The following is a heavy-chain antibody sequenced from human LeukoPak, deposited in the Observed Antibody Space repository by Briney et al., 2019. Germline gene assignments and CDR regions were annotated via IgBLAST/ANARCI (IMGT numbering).Heavy chain of an antibody. Sequence: ASVKVSCKASGYTFTRYYMHWVRQAPGQGLEWMGWINPNSGGRNYAQKFQGRVPMTRDTSISTAYIELSRLRSDDKAVYYCASTTRGGTYYYNMGVWGKGTTVTVSS. CDR2: INPNSGGR. D-gene: IGHD1-1*01. CDR3: ASTTRGGTYYYNMGV. V-gene: IGHV1-2*02. J-gene: IGHJ6*03. CDR1: GYTFTRYY.